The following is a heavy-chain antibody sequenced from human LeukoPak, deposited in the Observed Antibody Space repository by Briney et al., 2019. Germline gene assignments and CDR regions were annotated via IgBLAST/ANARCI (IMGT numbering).Heavy chain of an antibody. J-gene: IGHJ4*02. CDR2: IKSKTDGGTI. D-gene: IGHD2-2*01. Sequence: GGSLRLSCAASGFTFSNAWMSWVRQAPGKGLEWVGRIKSKTDGGTIDYAAPVNCRFTISRDDSQNTLYLQMNSLKSEDTAVYYCTSRVIVPASRSLDSWGQGTLITVSS. V-gene: IGHV3-15*01. CDR1: GFTFSNAW. CDR3: TSRVIVPASRSLDS.